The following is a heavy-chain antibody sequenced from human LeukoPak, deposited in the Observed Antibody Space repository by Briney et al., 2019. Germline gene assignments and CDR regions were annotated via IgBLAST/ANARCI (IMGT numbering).Heavy chain of an antibody. CDR2: ISGYNGHT. CDR3: ARDSREVLLWFGEFSP. J-gene: IGHJ5*02. V-gene: IGHV1-18*01. Sequence: ASVTVSCKASGYTFTSYGISWVRQAPGQGLEWMGWISGYNGHTKYAQKFQGRATMTTDTSTSTAYMELRSLRSDDTAVYYCARDSREVLLWFGEFSPWGQGTLVTVSS. D-gene: IGHD3-10*01. CDR1: GYTFTSYG.